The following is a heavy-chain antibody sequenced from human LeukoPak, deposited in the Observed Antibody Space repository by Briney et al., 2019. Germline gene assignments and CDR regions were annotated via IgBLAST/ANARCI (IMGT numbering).Heavy chain of an antibody. D-gene: IGHD6-19*01. Sequence: GGSLRLSCAASGFTFSSYEMNWARQAPGKGLEWVSYISSSSSTIYYADSVKGRFTISRDNAKNSLYLQMNSLRAGDTAVYYCARAPVRGSGWYGGFDPWGQGTLVTVSS. V-gene: IGHV3-48*01. J-gene: IGHJ5*01. CDR1: GFTFSSYE. CDR3: ARAPVRGSGWYGGFDP. CDR2: ISSSSSTI.